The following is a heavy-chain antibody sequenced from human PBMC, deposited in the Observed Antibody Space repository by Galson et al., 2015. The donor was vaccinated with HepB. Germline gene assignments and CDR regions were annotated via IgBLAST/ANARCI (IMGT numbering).Heavy chain of an antibody. D-gene: IGHD3-16*01. CDR2: TYYRSKWYS. CDR1: GDSVSSKSAA. CDR3: ARLGDVDV. V-gene: IGHV6-1*01. Sequence: CAISGDSVSSKSAAWNRIRQSPSRGLEWLGRTYYRSKWYSEYAASVKSRITINPDTSKNQFSLQLSSVTPEDAAVYYCARLGDVDVWGQGTTVTVSS. J-gene: IGHJ6*02.